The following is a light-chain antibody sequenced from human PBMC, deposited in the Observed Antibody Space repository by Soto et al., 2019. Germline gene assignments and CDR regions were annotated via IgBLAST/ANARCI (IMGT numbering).Light chain of an antibody. CDR1: SSNIGAGYD. V-gene: IGLV1-40*01. Sequence: QSVLTQPPSVSGAPGQRVTISCTGRSSNIGAGYDVHWYQQLPGAAPKLLIYGNSNRPSGVPDRFSGSKSGTSASLAITGLQAEDEADYYCQSYDSSLSALFGGGTKLIVL. CDR3: QSYDSSLSAL. J-gene: IGLJ3*02. CDR2: GNS.